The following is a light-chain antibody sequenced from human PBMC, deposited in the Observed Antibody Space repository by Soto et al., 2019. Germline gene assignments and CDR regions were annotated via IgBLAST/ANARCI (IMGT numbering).Light chain of an antibody. CDR2: STN. CDR3: VLYMGSGIWM. J-gene: IGLJ3*02. Sequence: QAVVTLEASFSVSPGGTVTLTCGLSSGSVSTISYPSWYQQTPGQAPRTLIYSTNTRSSGVPDRFSGSILGTKAALTITGAQADDESDYYCVLYMGSGIWMFGGGTKLTVL. V-gene: IGLV8-61*01. CDR1: SGSVSTISY.